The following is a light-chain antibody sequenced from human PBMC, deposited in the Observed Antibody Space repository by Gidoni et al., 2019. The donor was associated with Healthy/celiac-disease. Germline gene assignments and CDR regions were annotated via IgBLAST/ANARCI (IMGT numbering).Light chain of an antibody. CDR1: SSDVGSYNL. J-gene: IGLJ3*02. CDR2: EGR. V-gene: IGLV2-23*01. Sequence: ALTPPASVSRSPGQSLTISCTGTSSDVGSYNLVSWYQQHPGKAPKLMGYEGRTRPSGVSNRFSGSKAGNTASLTISELQAEDEADYYCCSNARKVFGGGTKLTVL. CDR3: CSNARKV.